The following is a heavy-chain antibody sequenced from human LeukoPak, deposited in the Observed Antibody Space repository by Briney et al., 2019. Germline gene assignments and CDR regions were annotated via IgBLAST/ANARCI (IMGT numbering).Heavy chain of an antibody. CDR3: ASLIVGAAADY. D-gene: IGHD1-26*01. Sequence: ASVKVSCKASGGTFSSYAISWVRQAPGQGLEWMGGIIPIFGTANYAQKFQGRVTITADESTSTAYMELSSLRSEDTAVYYCASLIVGAAADYWGQRTLVTVSS. CDR2: IIPIFGTA. CDR1: GGTFSSYA. J-gene: IGHJ4*02. V-gene: IGHV1-69*01.